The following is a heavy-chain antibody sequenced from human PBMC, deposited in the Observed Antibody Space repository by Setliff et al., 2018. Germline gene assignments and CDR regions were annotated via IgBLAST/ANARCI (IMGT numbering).Heavy chain of an antibody. D-gene: IGHD3-22*01. CDR2: IRSKAYGGTT. CDR3: ARDRISRDYDSGAHAFDI. V-gene: IGHV3-49*04. Sequence: GGSLRLSCTVSGFTFGDYAMNWVRQAPGKGLEGVGFIRSKAYGGTTEYAPSVKGGFTISRDDSKSIGYLQMNSLRAEDTAVYYCARDRISRDYDSGAHAFDIWGQGTMVTVSS. CDR1: GFTFGDYA. J-gene: IGHJ3*02.